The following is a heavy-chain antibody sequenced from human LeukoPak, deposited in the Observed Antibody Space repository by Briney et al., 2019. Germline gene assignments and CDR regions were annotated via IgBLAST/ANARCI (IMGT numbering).Heavy chain of an antibody. CDR3: AGGVGMDV. CDR1: GFTFSSYA. J-gene: IGHJ6*02. Sequence: GGSLRLSCAASGFTFSSYAMHWVRQAPGKGLEWVAVISYDGSNKYYADSVKGRFTISRDNSKNTLYLQMNSLRAEDTAVYYCAGGVGMDVWGQGTTVTVSS. CDR2: ISYDGSNK. V-gene: IGHV3-30-3*01.